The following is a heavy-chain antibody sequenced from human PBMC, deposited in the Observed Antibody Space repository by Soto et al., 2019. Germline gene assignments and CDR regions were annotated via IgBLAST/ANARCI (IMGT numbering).Heavy chain of an antibody. Sequence: SETLSLTCTVSGGSISNSYWSWIRQSPGKGLEWIGYIYSNGNTNYNPSLKSRLTISIDPSKNQFSLKLSSLSAADTAVYYCARHSPPFFYGSGPRDVWGQGTTVTVSS. D-gene: IGHD3-10*01. CDR1: GGSISNSY. CDR3: ARHSPPFFYGSGPRDV. J-gene: IGHJ6*02. V-gene: IGHV4-59*08. CDR2: IYSNGNT.